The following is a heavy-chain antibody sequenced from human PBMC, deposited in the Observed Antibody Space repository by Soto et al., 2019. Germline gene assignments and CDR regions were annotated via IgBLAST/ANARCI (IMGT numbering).Heavy chain of an antibody. CDR1: GVSISSYF. D-gene: IGHD2-15*01. Sequence: LSLTCSVSGVSISSYFWSWIRQPPGRGLEWIGYTYHRGSTNYSPSLKSRVAISLDTSENQFSLKVSSVTAADTAVYYCARIGGYHGPLDYWGQGTPVTVSS. CDR3: ARIGGYHGPLDY. J-gene: IGHJ4*02. CDR2: TYHRGST. V-gene: IGHV4-59*01.